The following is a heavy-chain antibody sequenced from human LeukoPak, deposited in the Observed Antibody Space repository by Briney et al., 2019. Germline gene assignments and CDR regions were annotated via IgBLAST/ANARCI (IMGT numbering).Heavy chain of an antibody. Sequence: GGSLRLSCAASRFTFSSYGMHWVRQAPGKGLEWVAYIQYDGSNEQYADSVKGRFTISRDNAKLYLQMNSLRAEDTAIYYCARDLWFGEPYWGQGTLVTVSS. CDR1: RFTFSSYG. V-gene: IGHV3-30*02. D-gene: IGHD3-10*01. CDR3: ARDLWFGEPY. CDR2: IQYDGSNE. J-gene: IGHJ4*02.